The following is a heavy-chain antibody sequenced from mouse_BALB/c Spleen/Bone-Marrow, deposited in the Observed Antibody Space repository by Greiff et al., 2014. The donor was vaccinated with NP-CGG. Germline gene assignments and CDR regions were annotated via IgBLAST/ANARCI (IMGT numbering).Heavy chain of an antibody. D-gene: IGHD3-1*01. Sequence: EVQLQQSGTVLARPGAAVKMSCKASGYTFSNHWMHWIKQRPGQGLEWIGTIHPGNSDTTYNQKFKGKAKLTAVTSTSTAYMELSSLTNEDSAVYYCTTLARNNFDYWGQGTTLTVSS. CDR3: TTLARNNFDY. CDR1: GYTFSNHW. CDR2: IHPGNSDT. J-gene: IGHJ2*01. V-gene: IGHV1-5*01.